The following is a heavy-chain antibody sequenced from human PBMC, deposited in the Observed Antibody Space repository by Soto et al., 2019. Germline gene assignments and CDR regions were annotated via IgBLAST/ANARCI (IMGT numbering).Heavy chain of an antibody. CDR3: AKTPRQTITPYIDY. Sequence: EVQLLESGGGLVQPGRSLRLSCAASGFTFSSYAMSWVRQTPGKGLECVSGISGRGVSTYYVDSVRGRFTISRDNTKNTLYLQLNTLRADHTAIYSSAKTPRQTITPYIDYWGQETLVTFSS. J-gene: IGHJ4*02. CDR2: ISGRGVST. D-gene: IGHD1-1*01. V-gene: IGHV3-23*01. CDR1: GFTFSSYA.